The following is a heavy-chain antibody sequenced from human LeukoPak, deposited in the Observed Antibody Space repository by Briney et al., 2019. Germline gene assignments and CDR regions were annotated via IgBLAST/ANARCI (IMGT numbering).Heavy chain of an antibody. CDR1: GYRFSNYW. Sequence: GESLKISCQGSGYRFSNYWIGWVRQMPGKGLEWMGVTGFSDTRYNPSFRGQVTISADKSINPAYLQWSSLKASDTAIYYCARLLGTGTPFDYWGQGTLVTVSS. CDR3: ARLLGTGTPFDY. CDR2: TGFSDT. J-gene: IGHJ4*02. D-gene: IGHD3-16*01. V-gene: IGHV5-51*01.